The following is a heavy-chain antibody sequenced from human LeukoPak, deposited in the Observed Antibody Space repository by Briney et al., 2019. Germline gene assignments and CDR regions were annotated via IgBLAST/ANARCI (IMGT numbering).Heavy chain of an antibody. CDR1: GFTFSSYA. Sequence: GGSLRLSCAASGFTFSSYAMHWVRQAPGKGLEWVAVISYDGSNKYYADSVKGRFTISRDNSKNTLYLQMNSLRAGDTAVYYCARESQQLAFDYWGQGTLVTVSS. CDR3: ARESQQLAFDY. J-gene: IGHJ4*02. V-gene: IGHV3-30*04. D-gene: IGHD6-13*01. CDR2: ISYDGSNK.